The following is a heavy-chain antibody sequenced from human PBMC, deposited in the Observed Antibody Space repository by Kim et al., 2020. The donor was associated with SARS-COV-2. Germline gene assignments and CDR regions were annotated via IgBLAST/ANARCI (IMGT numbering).Heavy chain of an antibody. D-gene: IGHD3-10*01. CDR2: LSGSGINT. V-gene: IGHV3-23*01. J-gene: IGHJ6*02. CDR1: GFTFSSYA. CDR3: AKGYYGSGTSRGMDV. Sequence: GGSLRLSCAASGFTFSSYAMAWVRQAPGKGLERVSTLSGSGINTYYADSVKGRFTISRDTSRNTLYLQMNSLRAEDTALYYCAKGYYGSGTSRGMDVWG.